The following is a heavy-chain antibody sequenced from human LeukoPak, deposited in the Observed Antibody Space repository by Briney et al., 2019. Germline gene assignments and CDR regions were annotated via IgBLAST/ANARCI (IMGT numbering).Heavy chain of an antibody. J-gene: IGHJ3*02. CDR3: ARDIRVGYYYDSSGYSEGLHDAFDI. Sequence: PSETLSLTCTVSGGSISSGGYYWSRLRQHPGQGLEWIGYIYYSGSTYYNPSLKSRVTISVDTSKNQFSLKLSSVTAADTAVYYCARDIRVGYYYDSSGYSEGLHDAFDIWGQGTMVTVSS. CDR1: GGSISSGGYY. CDR2: IYYSGST. D-gene: IGHD3-22*01. V-gene: IGHV4-31*03.